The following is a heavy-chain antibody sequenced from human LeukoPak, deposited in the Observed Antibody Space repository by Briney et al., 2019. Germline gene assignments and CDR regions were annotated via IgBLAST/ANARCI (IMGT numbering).Heavy chain of an antibody. CDR2: IYYSGST. J-gene: IGHJ5*02. CDR3: AREVGYCSSTSCYSWFDP. CDR1: GGSISSHY. D-gene: IGHD2-2*02. Sequence: PSETLSLTCTVSGGSISSHYWSWIRQPPGKGLEWIGYIYYSGSTNYNPSLKSRVTISVDTSKNQISLKLSSVTAADTAVYYCAREVGYCSSTSCYSWFDPWGQGTLVTVSS. V-gene: IGHV4-59*11.